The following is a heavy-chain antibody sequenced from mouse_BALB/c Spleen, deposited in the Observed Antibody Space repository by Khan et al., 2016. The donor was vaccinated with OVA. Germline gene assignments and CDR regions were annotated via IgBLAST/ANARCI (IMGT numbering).Heavy chain of an antibody. V-gene: IGHV1-54*01. CDR2: MNPGSGGT. D-gene: IGHD3-3*01. CDR1: GYAFTNYL. CDR3: AREWGKGSFDY. J-gene: IGHJ2*01. Sequence: QVRLQQSGGELARPGTSVKVSCKASGYAFTNYLIEWVKQRPGQGLEWIGVMNPGSGGTNYNEKFKGKAILTADKSSTTAYMQLSSLTSDDSAVYFCAREWGKGSFDYWGQGTTLTVSS.